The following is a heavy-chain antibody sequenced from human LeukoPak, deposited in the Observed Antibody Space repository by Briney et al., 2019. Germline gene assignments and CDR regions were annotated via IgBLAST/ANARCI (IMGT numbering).Heavy chain of an antibody. D-gene: IGHD6-19*01. CDR3: ARVQTYSSASRPYFDY. CDR2: IYYSGST. Sequence: SQTLSLTCTVSGGSISSGSYYWSWIRQPAGKGLEWIGYIYYSGSTNYNPSLKSRVTISVDTSKNQFSLKLSSVTAADTAVYYCARVQTYSSASRPYFDYWGQGTLVTVSS. CDR1: GGSISSGSYY. V-gene: IGHV4-61*10. J-gene: IGHJ4*02.